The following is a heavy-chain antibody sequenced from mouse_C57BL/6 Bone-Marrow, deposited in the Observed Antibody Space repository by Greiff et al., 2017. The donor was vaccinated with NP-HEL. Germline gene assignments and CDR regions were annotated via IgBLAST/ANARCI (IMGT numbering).Heavy chain of an antibody. V-gene: IGHV1-75*01. J-gene: IGHJ3*01. CDR1: GYTFTDYY. CDR3: ATYYYGSSLAY. D-gene: IGHD1-1*01. CDR2: IFPGSGST. Sequence: VKLVEPGPELVKPGASVKISCKASGYTFTDYYINWVKQRPGQGLEWIGGIFPGSGSTYYNEKFKGKATLTVDNSSSTAYMLLSSLPSEDSAIYFCATYYYGSSLAYWGQGTLVTVSA.